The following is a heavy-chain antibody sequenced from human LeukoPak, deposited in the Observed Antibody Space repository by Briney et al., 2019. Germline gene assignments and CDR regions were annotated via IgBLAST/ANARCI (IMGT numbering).Heavy chain of an antibody. CDR3: AKYSSSSKGDY. D-gene: IGHD6-6*01. V-gene: IGHV3-53*01. CDR2: IYSGGST. Sequence: GGSLRLSCAASGFTVSSNYMSWVRQAPGKGLEWVSVIYSGGSTYYADSVKGRFTISRDNSKNTLYLQMNSLRAEDTAVYYCAKYSSSSKGDYWGQGTLVTVPS. CDR1: GFTVSSNY. J-gene: IGHJ4*02.